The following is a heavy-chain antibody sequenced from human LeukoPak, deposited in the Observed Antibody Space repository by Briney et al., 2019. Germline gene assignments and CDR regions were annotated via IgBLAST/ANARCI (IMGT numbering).Heavy chain of an antibody. CDR1: GGSFSGYY. J-gene: IGHJ4*02. CDR2: INHSGST. CDR3: ARDYHGGNLDY. Sequence: SETLSLTCAVYGGSFSGYYWSWIRQPPGKGLEWIGEINHSGSTNYNPSLKSRVTISVDTSKNQFSLKLSSVTAADTAVYYCARDYHGGNLDYWGQGTLVTVSS. V-gene: IGHV4-34*01. D-gene: IGHD2-15*01.